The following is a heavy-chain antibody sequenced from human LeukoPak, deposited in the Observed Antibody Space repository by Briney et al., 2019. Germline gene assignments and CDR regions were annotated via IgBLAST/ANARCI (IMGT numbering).Heavy chain of an antibody. Sequence: DPGGSLRLSCVASGFTVSGKYMTWVRQAPGKGLEWVSVIYSGGSTHYADSVKGRFTISRDNSKNTLYLQVNTLKTEDTAVYYCARDRYDSSGYSLYWYFDLWGRGTLVTVSS. V-gene: IGHV3-66*02. J-gene: IGHJ2*01. D-gene: IGHD3-22*01. CDR1: GFTVSGKY. CDR2: IYSGGST. CDR3: ARDRYDSSGYSLYWYFDL.